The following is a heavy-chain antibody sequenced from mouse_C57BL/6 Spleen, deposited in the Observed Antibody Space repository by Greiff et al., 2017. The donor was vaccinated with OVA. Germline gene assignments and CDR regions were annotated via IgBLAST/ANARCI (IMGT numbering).Heavy chain of an antibody. J-gene: IGHJ1*03. V-gene: IGHV1-82*01. CDR1: GYAFSSSW. D-gene: IGHD1-1*01. CDR2: IYPGDGDT. CDR3: ARHGSSPSYWYFDV. Sequence: VQLQQSGPELVKPGASVKISCKASGYAFSSSWMNWVKQRAGKGLEWIGRIYPGDGDTNYNGKFKGKATLTADKSSSTAYMQLSSLTSEDSAVYFCARHGSSPSYWYFDVWGTGTTVTVSS.